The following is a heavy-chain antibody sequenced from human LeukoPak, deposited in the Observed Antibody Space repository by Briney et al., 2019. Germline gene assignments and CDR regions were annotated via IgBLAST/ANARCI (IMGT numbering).Heavy chain of an antibody. V-gene: IGHV3-30*18. Sequence: GGSLRLSCVASGFTFSDYSIQWVRQAPGKGLEWVAVIAYDGNNTYYGDSVRGRFTISRDNSKKMVYLEMNSLRVEDTAVYYCAKTGMLRRVGYLDVWGKGTAVIVSS. CDR1: GFTFSDYS. CDR2: IAYDGNNT. J-gene: IGHJ6*04. CDR3: AKTGMLRRVGYLDV. D-gene: IGHD1-1*01.